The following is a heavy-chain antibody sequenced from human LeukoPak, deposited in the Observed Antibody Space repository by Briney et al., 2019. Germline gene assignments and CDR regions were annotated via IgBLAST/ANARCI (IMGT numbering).Heavy chain of an antibody. CDR1: GGSISSYY. CDR2: IYYSGST. V-gene: IGHV4-59*08. Sequence: SETLSLTCTVSGGSISSYYWSWIRQPPGKGLEWIGYIYYSGSTNYNPSLKSRVTISVDTSKNQFSLKLSSVTAADMAVYYCARLTDYGDYSGAFDIWGQGTMVTVSS. J-gene: IGHJ3*02. CDR3: ARLTDYGDYSGAFDI. D-gene: IGHD4-17*01.